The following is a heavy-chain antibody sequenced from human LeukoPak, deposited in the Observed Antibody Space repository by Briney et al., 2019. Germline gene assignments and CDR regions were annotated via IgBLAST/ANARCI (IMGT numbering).Heavy chain of an antibody. V-gene: IGHV4-38-2*02. CDR1: GYSISSGYY. CDR2: MYHSGST. CDR3: AREVVVVDRYFQH. J-gene: IGHJ1*01. D-gene: IGHD2-15*01. Sequence: SETLSLTCAVSGYSISSGYYWGWIRHPPGTGLEWIGSMYHSGSTYYNPPLKSRVTISVDTSKNQFSRKLSSVTAAATAVYYCAREVVVVDRYFQHWGQGTLVTVSS.